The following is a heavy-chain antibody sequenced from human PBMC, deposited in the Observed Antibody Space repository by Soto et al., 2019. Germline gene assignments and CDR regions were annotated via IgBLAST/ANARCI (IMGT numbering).Heavy chain of an antibody. CDR1: GFTFSDYY. D-gene: IGHD3-22*01. V-gene: IGHV3-11*06. CDR2: ISSSSSYT. CDR3: ARGYYDPSAHFGY. Sequence: QVQLVESGGGLVKPGGSLRLSCAASGFTFSDYYMSWIRQAPGKRLEWVSYISSSSSYTNYADSVKGRFTISRDNAKNSLYLQMNSLRAEDTAVYYCARGYYDPSAHFGYWGQGTLVTVSS. J-gene: IGHJ4*02.